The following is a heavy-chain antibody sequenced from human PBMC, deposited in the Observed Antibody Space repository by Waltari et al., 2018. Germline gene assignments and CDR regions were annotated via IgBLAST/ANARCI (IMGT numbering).Heavy chain of an antibody. CDR1: GFTFSSYG. J-gene: IGHJ4*02. Sequence: QVQLVESGGGVVQPGGSLRLSCAASGFTFSSYGMHWVRQAPGKGLEWVAFIRYDGSNKYYADSVKGRFTISRDNSKNTLYLQMNSLRAEDTAVYYCAGYCTSTSCYNRNYWGQGTLVTVSS. D-gene: IGHD2-2*02. CDR3: AGYCTSTSCYNRNY. CDR2: IRYDGSNK. V-gene: IGHV3-30*02.